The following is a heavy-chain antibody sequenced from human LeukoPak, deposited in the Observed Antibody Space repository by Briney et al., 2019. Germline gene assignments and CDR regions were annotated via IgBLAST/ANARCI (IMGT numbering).Heavy chain of an antibody. CDR2: INHSGST. J-gene: IGHJ4*02. CDR1: GGSFSGYY. Sequence: SETLSLTCAVYGGSFSGYYWSWIRQPPGEGLEWIGEINHSGSTNYNPSLKSRVTISVDTSKNQFSLKLSSVTAADTAVYYCARRGRVAAAGFDYWGQGTLVTVSS. V-gene: IGHV4-34*01. D-gene: IGHD6-13*01. CDR3: ARRGRVAAAGFDY.